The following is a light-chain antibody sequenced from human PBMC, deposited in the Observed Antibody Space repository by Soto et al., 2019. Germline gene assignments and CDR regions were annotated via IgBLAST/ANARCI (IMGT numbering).Light chain of an antibody. V-gene: IGLV2-18*02. Sequence: QSALTQPPSVSGSPGQSVTISCTGTSSDVGSYDRVSWYHQPPGTAPKVIIYEVSNRPSGVPDRFSGSKSGNTASLTISGLQAEDEGDYHCASHTTSRSRVFGGGTKLTVL. CDR2: EVS. CDR3: ASHTTSRSRV. CDR1: SSDVGSYDR. J-gene: IGLJ3*02.